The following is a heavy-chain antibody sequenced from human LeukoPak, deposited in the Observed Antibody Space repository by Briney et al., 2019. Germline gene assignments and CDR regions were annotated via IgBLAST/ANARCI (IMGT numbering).Heavy chain of an antibody. V-gene: IGHV3-15*01. D-gene: IGHD6-13*01. J-gene: IGHJ5*02. CDR3: SGSSWYVPGWFDP. CDR1: GFTFSNAW. Sequence: PGGSLRLSCAASGFTFSNAWMSWVRQAPGKGLEWVGLIKSKTDGGKTDYAAPVKGRFTISRDDSKNTLYLQMNSLKTEDTAVYYCSGSSWYVPGWFDPWGQGTLVTVSS. CDR2: IKSKTDGGKT.